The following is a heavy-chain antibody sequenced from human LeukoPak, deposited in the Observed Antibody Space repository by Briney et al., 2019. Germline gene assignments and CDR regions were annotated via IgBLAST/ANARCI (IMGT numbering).Heavy chain of an antibody. D-gene: IGHD3-22*01. CDR1: GFTFSSYA. CDR2: ISGSGGST. CDR3: AKEPADYNDSSGYYYS. J-gene: IGHJ4*02. Sequence: GGSLGLSCAASGFTFSSYAMSWVRQAPGKGLEWVSAISGSGGSTYYADSVKGRFTISRDNSKNTLYLQMNSLRAEDTAVYYCAKEPADYNDSSGYYYSWGQGTLVTVSS. V-gene: IGHV3-23*01.